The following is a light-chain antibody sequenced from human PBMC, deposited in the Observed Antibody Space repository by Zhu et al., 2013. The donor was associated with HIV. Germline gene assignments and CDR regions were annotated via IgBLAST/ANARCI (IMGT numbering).Light chain of an antibody. Sequence: QSFMTQPPSASGTPGQRVTISCSGTRYNIGSRFVYWFQQFPGSAPKLLIYRNSQRPSGVPDRFSGSKSGTSASLAISGLRPEDEADYYCTSWDDSLDIWIFGGGTKLTVV. CDR3: TSWDDSLDIWI. V-gene: IGLV1-47*01. CDR2: RNS. J-gene: IGLJ2*01. CDR1: RYNIGSRF.